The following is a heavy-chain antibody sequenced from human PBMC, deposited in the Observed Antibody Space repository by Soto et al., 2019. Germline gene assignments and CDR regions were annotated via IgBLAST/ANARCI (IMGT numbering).Heavy chain of an antibody. V-gene: IGHV3-74*01. CDR1: GFTFSSYW. CDR3: AKGYSGYDYAY. CDR2: INSDGSNT. Sequence: GGSLRLSCAASGFTFSSYWMHWVRQAPGKGLVWVSRINSDGSNTRYADSVKGRFTISRDNAKNTLYLQMNSLRAEDTAVYFCAKGYSGYDYAYWGQGSLVTVAS. J-gene: IGHJ4*02. D-gene: IGHD5-12*01.